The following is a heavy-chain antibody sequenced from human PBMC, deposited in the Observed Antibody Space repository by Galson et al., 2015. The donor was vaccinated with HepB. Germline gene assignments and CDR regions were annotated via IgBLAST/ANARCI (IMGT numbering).Heavy chain of an antibody. CDR1: GFTFDDYA. V-gene: IGHV3-43D*03. CDR3: AKDLYSGYDPDATGFDY. J-gene: IGHJ4*02. Sequence: SLRLSCAASGFTFDDYAMHWVRQAPGKGLEWVSLISWDGGSTYYADSVKGRFTIPRDNSKNSLYLQMNSLRAEDTALYYCAKDLYSGYDPDATGFDYWGQGTLVTVSS. D-gene: IGHD5-12*01. CDR2: ISWDGGST.